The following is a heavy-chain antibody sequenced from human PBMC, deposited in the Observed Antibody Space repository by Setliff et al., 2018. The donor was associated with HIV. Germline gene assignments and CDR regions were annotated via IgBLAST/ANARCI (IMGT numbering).Heavy chain of an antibody. CDR1: GFTVSTYY. J-gene: IGHJ6*03. D-gene: IGHD6-13*01. CDR3: AKTSSIVATGPLNYYYYMDV. V-gene: IGHV3-23*03. CDR2: IYSGASST. Sequence: GGSLRLSCAASGFTVSTYYMSWVRQAPGKGLEWGSVIYSGASSTYYADSVKGRFTISRDNSKNTLYLQMNSLRAEDTAVYYCAKTSSIVATGPLNYYYYMDVWGKGTTVTVSS.